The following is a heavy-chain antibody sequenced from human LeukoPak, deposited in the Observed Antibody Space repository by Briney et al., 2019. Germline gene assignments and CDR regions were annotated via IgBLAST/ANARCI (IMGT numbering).Heavy chain of an antibody. CDR2: IYFSGSR. J-gene: IGHJ4*02. D-gene: IGHD3-22*01. Sequence: SETLSLTCTVSGGSIGSYYWSWIRQPPGKGLEWIGYIYFSGSRSSNPSLRSRLTISVDTSRNQFSLKLSSMTVADTAIYYCARGGGGYTLYSFDYWGEGALVTVSS. CDR3: ARGGGGYTLYSFDY. CDR1: GGSIGSYY. V-gene: IGHV4-30-4*08.